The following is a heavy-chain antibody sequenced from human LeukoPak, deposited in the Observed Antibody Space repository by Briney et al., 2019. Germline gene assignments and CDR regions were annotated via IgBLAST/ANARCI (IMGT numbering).Heavy chain of an antibody. CDR3: ARHLCSSTSCYPVLFDY. Sequence: GASVKVSCKASGGTFSSYAISWVRQAPGQGLEWMGRIIPILGIANYAQKFQGRVTITADKSTSTAYMELSSLRSEDTAVYYCARHLCSSTSCYPVLFDYWGQGTLVTVSS. CDR1: GGTFSSYA. V-gene: IGHV1-69*04. J-gene: IGHJ4*02. CDR2: IIPILGIA. D-gene: IGHD2-2*01.